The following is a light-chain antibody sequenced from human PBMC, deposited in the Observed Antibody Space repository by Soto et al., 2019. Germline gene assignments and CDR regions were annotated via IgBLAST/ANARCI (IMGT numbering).Light chain of an antibody. CDR2: SNN. Sequence: QSVLTQPPSASGTPGQRVTISCSGSTSSIGSNYVYWYQQLPGPAPKLLIYSNNQRPSGVPDRFSGSKSGTSASLAISGLRSEDEADYHCAAWDDSLSGLVFGGGTQLTVL. CDR3: AAWDDSLSGLV. V-gene: IGLV1-47*01. CDR1: TSSIGSNY. J-gene: IGLJ2*01.